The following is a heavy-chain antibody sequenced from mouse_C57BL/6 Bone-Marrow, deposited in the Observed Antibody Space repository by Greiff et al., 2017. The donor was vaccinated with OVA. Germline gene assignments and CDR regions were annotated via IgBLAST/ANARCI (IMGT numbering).Heavy chain of an antibody. CDR1: GYSITSGYY. CDR3: ARARGYDSRRGFAY. V-gene: IGHV3-6*01. Sequence: DVQLQESGPGLVKPSQSLSLTCSVTGYSITSGYYWNWIRQFPGNKLEWMGYISYDGSNNYNPSLKNRISITRDTSKNQFFLKLNSVTTEDTATYYGARARGYDSRRGFAYWGQGTLVTVSA. D-gene: IGHD2-4*01. J-gene: IGHJ3*01. CDR2: ISYDGSN.